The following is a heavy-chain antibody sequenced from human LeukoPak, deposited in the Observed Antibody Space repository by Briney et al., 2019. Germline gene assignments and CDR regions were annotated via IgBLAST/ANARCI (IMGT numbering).Heavy chain of an antibody. Sequence: GASVKVSCKASGGTFSSYAISWVRQAPGQGLEWMGGIIPIFGTANYAQKFQGRVTITTDESTSTAYMELSSLRSEGTAVYYCGFGPESSYYYYYMDVWGKGTTVTVSS. CDR1: GGTFSSYA. CDR3: GFGPESSYYYYYMDV. CDR2: IIPIFGTA. D-gene: IGHD3-22*01. V-gene: IGHV1-69*05. J-gene: IGHJ6*03.